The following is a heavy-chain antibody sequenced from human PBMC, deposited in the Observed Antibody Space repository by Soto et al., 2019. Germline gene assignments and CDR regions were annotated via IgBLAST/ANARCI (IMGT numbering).Heavy chain of an antibody. J-gene: IGHJ4*02. CDR3: VQGASTAHQPLDS. CDR2: ISGDGNDK. V-gene: IGHV3-30*03. Sequence: QVQLVESGGGVVQPWRSLRLSCAASGFIFRNFGMHWVRRAPGKGLEWVAVISGDGNDKYYPDSMKGRFTISRDNFNNTLYLQLNSLRPEDTAVYHCVQGASTAHQPLDSWGQGVLVTVSS. CDR1: GFIFRNFG. D-gene: IGHD1-26*01.